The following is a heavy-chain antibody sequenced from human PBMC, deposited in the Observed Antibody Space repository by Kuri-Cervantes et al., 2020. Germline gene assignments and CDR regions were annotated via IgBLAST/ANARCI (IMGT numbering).Heavy chain of an antibody. D-gene: IGHD2-21*02. CDR2: IYYSGST. Sequence: SETLSLTCTVSGASMSSSYWSWIRQSPGKGLEWIGYIYYSGSTNYNVSLESRVTIEMDSSRNQFYLRLTSLTAADTATYYCAKVFSVTRLDYWGQGIPVTVSS. V-gene: IGHV4-59*01. CDR1: GASMSSSY. J-gene: IGHJ4*02. CDR3: AKVFSVTRLDY.